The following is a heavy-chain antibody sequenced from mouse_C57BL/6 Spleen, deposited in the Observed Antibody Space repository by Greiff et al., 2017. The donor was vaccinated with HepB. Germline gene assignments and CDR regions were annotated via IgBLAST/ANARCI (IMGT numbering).Heavy chain of an antibody. CDR2: ISSGSSTI. J-gene: IGHJ4*01. CDR1: GFTFSDYG. CDR3: ARGANWDAMDY. V-gene: IGHV5-17*01. Sequence: EVNVVESGGGLVKPGGSLKLSCAASGFTFSDYGMHWVRQAPEKGLEWVAYISSGSSTIYYADTVKGRFTISRDNAKNTLFLQMTSLRSEDTAMYYCARGANWDAMDYWGQGTSVTVSS. D-gene: IGHD4-1*01.